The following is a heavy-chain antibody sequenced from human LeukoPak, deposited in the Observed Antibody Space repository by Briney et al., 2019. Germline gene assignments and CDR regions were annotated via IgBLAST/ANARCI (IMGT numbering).Heavy chain of an antibody. CDR1: GFPLSTYG. CDR2: IHYDGYTT. J-gene: IGHJ4*02. CDR3: AKDVAHTFDY. D-gene: IGHD2-21*01. V-gene: IGHV3-30*02. Sequence: GGSLRLSCVTSGFPLSTYGVHWVRQAPGSGLEWLAYIHYDGYTTNYADSVKGRFTISRENSKNTLYLQMNSLRTEDTAVYYCAKDVAHTFDYWGQGTLVTVSS.